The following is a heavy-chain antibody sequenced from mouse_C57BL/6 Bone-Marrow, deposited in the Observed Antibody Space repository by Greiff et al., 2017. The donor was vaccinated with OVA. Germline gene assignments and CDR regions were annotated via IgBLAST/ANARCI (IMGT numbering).Heavy chain of an antibody. CDR1: GYTFTSYW. J-gene: IGHJ3*01. Sequence: VQLQESGAELVKPGASVKVSCKASGYTFTSYWMHWVKQRPGQGLEWIGRIHPSDSDTNYNQKFKGKATLTVAKSSSTAYMQLGSLTSEDSAVYYCASFCYGSRGWFAYWGQGTLVTVTA. CDR2: IHPSDSDT. CDR3: ASFCYGSRGWFAY. D-gene: IGHD1-1*01. V-gene: IGHV1-74*01.